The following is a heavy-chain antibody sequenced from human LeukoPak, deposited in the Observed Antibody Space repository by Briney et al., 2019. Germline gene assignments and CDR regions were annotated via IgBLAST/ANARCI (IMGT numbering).Heavy chain of an antibody. CDR1: GFSVSSTY. V-gene: IGHV3-53*01. CDR3: VRDKGVGRTERFDS. D-gene: IGHD1-26*01. CDR2: ILDNGIT. Sequence: PGGSLKLSCAVSGFSVSSTYMTWVRQAPGKGLQWVSVILDNGITTYADSMMGRFSFSRDNYKNTMYLQMNSLSVDDTAVYYCVRDKGVGRTERFDSWGPGTLVTVSS. J-gene: IGHJ4*02.